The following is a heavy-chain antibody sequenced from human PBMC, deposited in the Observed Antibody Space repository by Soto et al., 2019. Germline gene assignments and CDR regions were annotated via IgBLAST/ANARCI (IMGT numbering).Heavy chain of an antibody. CDR3: AHTTKPGYRSGWYPVDFDI. CDR1: GFSLSTSGVG. CDR2: IYWNDDK. Sequence: SGPTLVNPTQTLTLTCTFSGFSLSTSGVGVGWIRQPPGKALEWLALIYWNDDKRYSPSLKSRLTITKDTSKNQVVLTMTNMDPVDTATYYCAHTTKPGYRSGWYPVDFDIWGQGTMVTVSS. D-gene: IGHD6-19*01. J-gene: IGHJ3*02. V-gene: IGHV2-5*01.